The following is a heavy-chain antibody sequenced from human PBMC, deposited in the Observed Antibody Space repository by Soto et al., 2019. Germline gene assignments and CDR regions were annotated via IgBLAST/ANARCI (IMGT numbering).Heavy chain of an antibody. CDR3: ARGQPGRSQLLSRAVRGPFDY. V-gene: IGHV4-34*01. Sequence: SETLSLTCAVYGGSFSGYYWSWIRQPPGKGLEWIGEINHSGSTNYNPSLKSRVTISVDTSKNQFSLKLSSVTAADTAVYYCARGQPGRSQLLSRAVRGPFDYWGQGTLVTVSS. J-gene: IGHJ4*02. D-gene: IGHD2-2*01. CDR2: INHSGST. CDR1: GGSFSGYY.